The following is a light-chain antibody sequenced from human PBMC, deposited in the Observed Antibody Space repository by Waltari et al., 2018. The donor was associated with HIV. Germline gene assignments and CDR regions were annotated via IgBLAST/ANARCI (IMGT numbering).Light chain of an antibody. CDR3: CSYVGSDTWV. CDR2: DIT. J-gene: IGLJ3*02. Sequence: QSALTQPRSVSGSPGPSVTISCTGPNSDVGNYNFVSWYQVHPGNAPKLRIYDITERPSGGPDRFAGAKSGNTAALTIAGLQAEDDGDYYCCSYVGSDTWVFGDGTKLTVL. CDR1: NSDVGNYNF. V-gene: IGLV2-11*01.